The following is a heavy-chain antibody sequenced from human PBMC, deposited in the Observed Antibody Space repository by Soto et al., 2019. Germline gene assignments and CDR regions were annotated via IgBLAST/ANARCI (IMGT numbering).Heavy chain of an antibody. D-gene: IGHD3-16*02. CDR3: ARANRYFDY. CDR1: GGSISSYY. CDR2: IYYSGST. J-gene: IGHJ4*02. Sequence: SETLSLTCTVSGGSISSYYWSWIRQPPGKGLEWIGYIYYSGSTNFNPSLKSRVTISVDTSKNQSSLKLSSVTAADTAVYYCARANRYFDYWGQGTLVTVSS. V-gene: IGHV4-59*01.